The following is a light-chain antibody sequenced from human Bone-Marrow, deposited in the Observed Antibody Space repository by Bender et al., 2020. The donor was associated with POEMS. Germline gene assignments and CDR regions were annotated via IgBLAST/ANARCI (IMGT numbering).Light chain of an antibody. CDR1: TSDVGDYDH. J-gene: IGLJ1*01. V-gene: IGLV2-11*01. CDR2: DVT. CDR3: ASYTRAGTQV. Sequence: QSALTQPRSVSGSRGQSVTISCTGTTSDVGDYDHVSWYQHHPGKAPKLIIYDVTQRPSGVPDRFSASKSGNTASLTISGLQAEDEADYYCASYTRAGTQVFGTGTKVTVL.